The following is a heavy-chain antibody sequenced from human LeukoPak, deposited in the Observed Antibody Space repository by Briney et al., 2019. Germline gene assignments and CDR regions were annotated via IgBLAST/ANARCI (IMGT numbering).Heavy chain of an antibody. Sequence: GGSLRLSCTASGFTFGNYALTWVRQAPGKGLEWLSFIRSKAYGGTTEYAASVKGRFSISGDDFQSIAYLQMNSLKTEDTAVYYCIRNVPDWNYAMDVWGHGTTVTVSS. J-gene: IGHJ6*02. D-gene: IGHD3/OR15-3a*01. CDR3: IRNVPDWNYAMDV. CDR2: IRSKAYGGTT. CDR1: GFTFGNYA. V-gene: IGHV3-49*04.